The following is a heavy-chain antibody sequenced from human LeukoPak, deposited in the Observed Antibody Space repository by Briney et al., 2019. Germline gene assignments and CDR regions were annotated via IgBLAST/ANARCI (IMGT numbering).Heavy chain of an antibody. V-gene: IGHV3-9*01. Sequence: PGGSLRLSCAASGFSFDNYAMHWVRQAPGKGLEWVSGISWNSGRIGYADSVKGRFTISRDNAKNSLYVQMNSLRAEDTALYYCAKDDDFWSDNQAKIFDYWGQGTLVTVSS. CDR1: GFSFDNYA. J-gene: IGHJ4*02. CDR2: ISWNSGRI. CDR3: AKDDDFWSDNQAKIFDY. D-gene: IGHD3-3*01.